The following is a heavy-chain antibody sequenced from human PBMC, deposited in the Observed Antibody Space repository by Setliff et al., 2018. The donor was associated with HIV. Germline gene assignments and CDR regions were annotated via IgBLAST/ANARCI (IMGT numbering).Heavy chain of an antibody. CDR2: IYYSGSA. Sequence: SETLSLTCTVSGGSVSSGDYYWSWIRQHPGKGLEWIGYIYYSGSAYYNPSLKSRVTMSVDTSENQFSLKLTSVTAADTAVYYCARGIRYGYNEYFHHWGRGTLVTVSS. V-gene: IGHV4-31*03. D-gene: IGHD3-9*01. CDR3: ARGIRYGYNEYFHH. J-gene: IGHJ1*01. CDR1: GGSVSSGDYY.